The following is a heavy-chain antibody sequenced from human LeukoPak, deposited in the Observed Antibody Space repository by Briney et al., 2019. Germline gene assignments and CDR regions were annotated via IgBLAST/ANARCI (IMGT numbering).Heavy chain of an antibody. V-gene: IGHV1-2*02. CDR3: ARVKSLEWLLIGFDP. CDR2: INPNSGGT. CDR1: GYTFTGYY. J-gene: IGHJ5*02. D-gene: IGHD3-3*01. Sequence: ASVKVSCKASGYTFTGYYMHWVRQAPGQGLEWMGWINPNSGGTNYAQKFQGRVTMTRDTSISTAYMELSRLRSDDTAVYYCARVKSLEWLLIGFDPWGQGTLVTVSS.